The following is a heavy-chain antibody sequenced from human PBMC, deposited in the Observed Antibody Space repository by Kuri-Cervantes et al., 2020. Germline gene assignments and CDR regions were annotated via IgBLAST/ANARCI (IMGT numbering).Heavy chain of an antibody. V-gene: IGHV3-30-3*01. Sequence: SLKISCAASGFTFSDYYMSWIRQAPGKGLEWVAVISYDGSNKYYADSVKGRFTISRDNSKNTLYLQMNSLRAEDTAVYYCARDREPYGSGSCDYWGQGTLVTVSS. CDR1: GFTFSDYY. D-gene: IGHD3-10*01. CDR2: ISYDGSNK. CDR3: ARDREPYGSGSCDY. J-gene: IGHJ4*02.